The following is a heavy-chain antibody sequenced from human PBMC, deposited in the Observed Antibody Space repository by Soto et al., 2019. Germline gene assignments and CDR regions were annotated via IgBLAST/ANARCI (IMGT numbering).Heavy chain of an antibody. V-gene: IGHV3-74*01. CDR3: TRDRGGNFYGGFDY. J-gene: IGHJ4*02. CDR2: INIEGSTT. D-gene: IGHD1-26*01. Sequence: LRLSCAASGFTFNNYWMHWVRQAPGKGLVWVSRINIEGSTTDYADSVRGRFAISRDNAKNTLYLQINSLRDEDTAVYYCTRDRGGNFYGGFDYWGRGTLVTVSS. CDR1: GFTFNNYW.